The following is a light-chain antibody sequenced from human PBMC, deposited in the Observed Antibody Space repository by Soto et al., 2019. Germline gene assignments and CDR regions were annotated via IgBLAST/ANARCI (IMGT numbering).Light chain of an antibody. J-gene: IGLJ3*02. Sequence: QSAMTQPACVSGSPGQSITISCTGTTSDIGNNEYVSWYQQHPGKAPQLIIYEVVNRPSGVSNRFSVSKSGNTASLTISGLQAEDEADYYCSSYTPTTWVFGGGTKLTVL. CDR3: SSYTPTTWV. CDR2: EVV. CDR1: TSDIGNNEY. V-gene: IGLV2-14*01.